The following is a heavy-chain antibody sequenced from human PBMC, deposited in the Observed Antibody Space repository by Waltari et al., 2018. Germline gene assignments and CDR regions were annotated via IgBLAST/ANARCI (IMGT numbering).Heavy chain of an antibody. J-gene: IGHJ6*03. D-gene: IGHD2-21*01. CDR1: GFAFSMYA. Sequence: EVQLVESGGGLVQPVGCLGVSGAASGFAFSMYAMHWVRQAPGKGLEYVSAISSNGVSTYYANSMKGRLSISRDNSKNTLYLQMGSLRAEDMAVYYCARSPDQPDSLDYYMDVWGKGTTVTVSS. CDR2: ISSNGVST. CDR3: ARSPDQPDSLDYYMDV. V-gene: IGHV3-64*01.